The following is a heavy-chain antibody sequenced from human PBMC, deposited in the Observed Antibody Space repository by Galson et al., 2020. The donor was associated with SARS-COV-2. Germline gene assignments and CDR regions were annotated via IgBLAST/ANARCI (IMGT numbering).Heavy chain of an antibody. V-gene: IGHV3-33*06. CDR3: AKGGYSYGYAAGEFDY. Sequence: GGSLRLSCAASGFTFSSYGMHWVRQAPGKGLEWVAVIWYDGSNKYYADSVKGRFTISRDNSKNTLYLQMNSLSAEDTAVYYCAKGGYSYGYAAGEFDYWGQGTLVTVSS. J-gene: IGHJ4*02. D-gene: IGHD5-18*01. CDR2: IWYDGSNK. CDR1: GFTFSSYG.